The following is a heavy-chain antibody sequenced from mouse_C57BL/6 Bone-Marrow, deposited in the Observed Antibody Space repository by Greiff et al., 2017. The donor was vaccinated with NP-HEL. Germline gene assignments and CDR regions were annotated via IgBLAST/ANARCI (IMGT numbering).Heavy chain of an antibody. CDR1: GYTFTSYW. J-gene: IGHJ1*03. Sequence: EVQLQQSGTVLVRPGASVKMSCKTSGYTFTSYWMHWVKQRPGQGLEWIGAIYPGNSDTSYNQKFKGKPKLTAVTSASTAYMELSSLTNEDSAVYCCTRLRLRWYFDVWGTGTTVTVSS. CDR3: TRLRLRWYFDV. D-gene: IGHD2-4*01. V-gene: IGHV1-5*01. CDR2: IYPGNSDT.